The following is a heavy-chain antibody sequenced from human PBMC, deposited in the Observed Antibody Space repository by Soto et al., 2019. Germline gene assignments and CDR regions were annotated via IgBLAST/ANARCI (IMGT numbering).Heavy chain of an antibody. CDR1: GFSFGTYW. CDR2: IKQDGSER. V-gene: IGHV3-7*03. D-gene: IGHD3-3*01. J-gene: IGHJ4*02. Sequence: GSLRLSCAVSGFSFGTYWMSWVRQAPGKGLEWLASIKQDGSERYYLDSVKGRFTISRDNAKDSLSLQMNSLRGEDTAFYYCARDVGPITIFGEALSGYFDFWGQGTLVTVPQ. CDR3: ARDVGPITIFGEALSGYFDF.